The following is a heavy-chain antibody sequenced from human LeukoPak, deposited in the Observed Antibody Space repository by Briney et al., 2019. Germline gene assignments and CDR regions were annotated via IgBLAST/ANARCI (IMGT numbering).Heavy chain of an antibody. Sequence: GGSLRLSCAASGFTFSSYAMHWVRQAPGKGLEWVAVISYDGSNKYYADSVKGRFTISRDNSKNTLYLQMNSLRAEDTAVYYCAREGRFHYYYHYYMDVWGKGTTVTVSS. J-gene: IGHJ6*03. CDR3: AREGRFHYYYHYYMDV. V-gene: IGHV3-30*04. D-gene: IGHD2-15*01. CDR2: ISYDGSNK. CDR1: GFTFSSYA.